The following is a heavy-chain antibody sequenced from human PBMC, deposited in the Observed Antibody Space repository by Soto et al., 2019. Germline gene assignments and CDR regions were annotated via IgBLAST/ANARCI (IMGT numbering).Heavy chain of an antibody. CDR2: INAGNGNT. CDR3: ARSPGIAVADY. D-gene: IGHD6-19*01. Sequence: QVQLVQSGAEEKKPGASVKVSCKASGYTFTSYAMHWVRQAPVQRLEWMGWINAGNGNTKYSQKFQGRVTITRDTSAIPAYVELSSLRSDDTAVDYCARSPGIAVADYWGQGTLVTVSS. CDR1: GYTFTSYA. V-gene: IGHV1-3*05. J-gene: IGHJ4*02.